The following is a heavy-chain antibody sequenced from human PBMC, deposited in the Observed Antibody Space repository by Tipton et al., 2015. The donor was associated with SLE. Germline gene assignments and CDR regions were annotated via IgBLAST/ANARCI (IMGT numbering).Heavy chain of an antibody. Sequence: TLSLTCTVSGGSISSSSYYWGWIRQPPGKGLEWIGSIYYSGSTYYNPSLKSRVTISVDTSKNQFSLKLSSVTAADTAVYYCARGAKGSGGSCFFDYWGQGTLVTVSS. V-gene: IGHV4-39*01. D-gene: IGHD2-15*01. CDR3: ARGAKGSGGSCFFDY. CDR1: GGSISSSSYY. CDR2: IYYSGST. J-gene: IGHJ4*02.